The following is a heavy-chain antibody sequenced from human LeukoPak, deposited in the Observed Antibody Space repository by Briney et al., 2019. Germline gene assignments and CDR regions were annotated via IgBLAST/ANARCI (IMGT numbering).Heavy chain of an antibody. CDR3: ARGTRYGRSARHFDY. V-gene: IGHV4-34*01. CDR1: GGSFSGYY. J-gene: IGHJ4*02. Sequence: PSETLSLTCAVYGGSFSGYYWSWTRQPPGKGLEWIGEINHSGSTNYNPSLKSRVTISVDTSKNQFSLKLSSVTAADTAVYYCARGTRYGRSARHFDYWGQGTLVTVSS. D-gene: IGHD6-6*01. CDR2: INHSGST.